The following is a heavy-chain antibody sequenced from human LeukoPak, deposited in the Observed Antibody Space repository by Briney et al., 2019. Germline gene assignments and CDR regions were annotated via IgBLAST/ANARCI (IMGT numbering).Heavy chain of an antibody. Sequence: GESLKISCQGSGYTFTAYWIAWVRQLPGKGLEWMGVIYPGDSDTRYSPSFQGQVTISADKSFSTAYLRWSSLKASDTAMYYCARHTLMGATSSPFDYWGQGTPVTVSS. CDR1: GYTFTAYW. V-gene: IGHV5-51*01. D-gene: IGHD1-26*01. CDR3: ARHTLMGATSSPFDY. J-gene: IGHJ4*02. CDR2: IYPGDSDT.